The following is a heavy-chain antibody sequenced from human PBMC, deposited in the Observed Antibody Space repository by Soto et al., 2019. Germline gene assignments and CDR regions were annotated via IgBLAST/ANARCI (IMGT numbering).Heavy chain of an antibody. CDR3: TTEGHDYIWGSYRFRAFDI. J-gene: IGHJ3*02. V-gene: IGHV3-15*01. D-gene: IGHD3-16*02. CDR1: GFTFSNAW. CDR2: IKSKTDGGTT. Sequence: EVQLVESGGGLVKPGGSLRLSCAASGFTFSNAWMSWVRQAPGKGLEWVGRIKSKTDGGTTDYAAPVKGRFTISRDDSKNPLYLQMNSLKTEDTAVYYCTTEGHDYIWGSYRFRAFDIWGQGTMVTVSS.